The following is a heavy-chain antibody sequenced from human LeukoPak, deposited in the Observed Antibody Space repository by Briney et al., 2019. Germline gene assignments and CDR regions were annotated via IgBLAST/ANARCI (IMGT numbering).Heavy chain of an antibody. Sequence: GGSLRLSCAASGFTFTNYAMSWVRQTPGKGLEWVSATVGSGPDTYHADSVKGRFTVSRDNSRNTLYLQMNSLRVEDTAVYYCTKAPLRSCTGAFCYPFGYWGQGTLATVSS. V-gene: IGHV3-23*01. CDR2: TVGSGPDT. J-gene: IGHJ4*02. CDR3: TKAPLRSCTGAFCYPFGY. D-gene: IGHD2-8*02. CDR1: GFTFTNYA.